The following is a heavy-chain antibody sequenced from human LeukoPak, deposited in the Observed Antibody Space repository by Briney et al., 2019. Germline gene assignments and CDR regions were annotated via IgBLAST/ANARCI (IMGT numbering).Heavy chain of an antibody. V-gene: IGHV1-69*13. CDR1: GGTFSSYA. D-gene: IGHD3-22*01. CDR2: IIPIFGTA. Sequence: ASVKVSCKASGGTFSSYAISWVRQAPGQGLEWMGGIIPIFGTANYAQKFQGRVTITADESTSTAYMELSSLRSEDTAVYYCARSLYYYDSSGYSYCYYGMDVWGQGTTVTVSS. J-gene: IGHJ6*02. CDR3: ARSLYYYDSSGYSYCYYGMDV.